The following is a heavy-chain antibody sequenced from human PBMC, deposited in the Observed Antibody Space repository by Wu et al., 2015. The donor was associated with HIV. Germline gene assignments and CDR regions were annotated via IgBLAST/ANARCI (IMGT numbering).Heavy chain of an antibody. CDR1: GYSLSKLS. CDR2: FDPENGKT. D-gene: IGHD4-11*01. J-gene: IGHJ1*01. Sequence: HVQLEQSGAVVRKPGASVRVPCKVSGYSLSKLSIHWVRQAPGKGLEWMGGFDPENGKTIYAQRFQGRVAMTEDTSTDTAYMDLKSLRSEDTAVFYCTAFPRDTWSTGLPYWGQGTLVTVSA. CDR3: TAFPRDTWSTGLPY. V-gene: IGHV1-24*01.